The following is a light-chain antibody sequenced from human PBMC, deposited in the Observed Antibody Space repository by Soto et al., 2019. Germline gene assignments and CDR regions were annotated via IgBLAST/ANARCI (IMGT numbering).Light chain of an antibody. J-gene: IGKJ1*01. CDR2: AVS. CDR1: QGLSTY. Sequence: DIQLTQSPSFMSASVGDRVTITCRASQGLSTYLAWYQQKPGKAPKLLLYAVSTLQSGVPSRFSGSGSGTEFTLTISSLQPEDYATYFCQQYNTYSWTFGQGTKVEIK. CDR3: QQYNTYSWT. V-gene: IGKV1-9*01.